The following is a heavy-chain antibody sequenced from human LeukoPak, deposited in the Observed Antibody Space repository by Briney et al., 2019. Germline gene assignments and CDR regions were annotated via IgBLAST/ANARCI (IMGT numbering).Heavy chain of an antibody. V-gene: IGHV4-61*02. J-gene: IGHJ4*02. CDR1: GGSISSGSYY. CDR3: ARAPFGDQPFDY. D-gene: IGHD3-10*01. CDR2: IYTSGST. Sequence: SETLSLTCTVSGGSISSGSYYWSWIRQPAGKGLEWIGRIYTSGSTNYNPSFKNRVTISVDTSKNQFSLKLSSVTAADTAVYYCARAPFGDQPFDYWGQGTLVTVSS.